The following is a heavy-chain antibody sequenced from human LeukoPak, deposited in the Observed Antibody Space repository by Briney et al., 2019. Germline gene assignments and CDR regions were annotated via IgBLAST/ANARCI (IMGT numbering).Heavy chain of an antibody. J-gene: IGHJ3*02. CDR3: ARDQGPNYDILTGAIIGPDAFDI. D-gene: IGHD3-9*01. Sequence: ASVKVSCKASGYTFTSYGISWVRQAPGQGLEGMGWISAYNGNTNYAQKLQGRVTMTTDTSTSTAYMELRSLRSDDTAVYYCARDQGPNYDILTGAIIGPDAFDIWGQGTMVTVSS. CDR1: GYTFTSYG. CDR2: ISAYNGNT. V-gene: IGHV1-18*01.